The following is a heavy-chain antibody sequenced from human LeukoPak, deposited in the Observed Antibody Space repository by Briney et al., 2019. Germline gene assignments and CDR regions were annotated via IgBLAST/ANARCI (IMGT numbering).Heavy chain of an antibody. D-gene: IGHD6-19*01. CDR3: ARQAVAGTLHPVILYYFDY. CDR2: IYYSGNI. V-gene: IGHV4-39*01. J-gene: IGHJ4*02. CDR1: GDSIISGSYY. Sequence: PSETLSLTCTVSGDSIISGSYYWGWIRQPPGRGLEWIGSIYYSGNIYYNPSLKSRVTISVDTSKNQFSLKLGSVTAADTAVYYCARQAVAGTLHPVILYYFDYWGQGTLVTVSS.